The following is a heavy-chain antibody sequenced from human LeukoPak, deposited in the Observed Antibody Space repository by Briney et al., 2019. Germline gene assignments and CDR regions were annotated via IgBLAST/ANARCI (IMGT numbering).Heavy chain of an antibody. Sequence: SGTPSLTCGVTGGSISGTNWWSWVRQPPGQGLEWIGEISLAGQTNYNPSLNGRVTMSLDKSSNQLSLHLTSVTAADTATYYCSRESGPFCPFGYWGQGTLVIVSS. V-gene: IGHV4-4*02. J-gene: IGHJ4*02. CDR3: SRESGPFCPFGY. CDR2: ISLAGQT. D-gene: IGHD1-26*01. CDR1: GGSISGTNW.